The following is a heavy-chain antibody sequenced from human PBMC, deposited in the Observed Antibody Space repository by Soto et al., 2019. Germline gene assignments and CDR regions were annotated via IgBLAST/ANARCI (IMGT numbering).Heavy chain of an antibody. Sequence: QAHLEQSGAEVKRPGASVTVSCKASGYTFSDFDINWLRQVAGQGPEWMGWMNAKSGDTFSAQRFQGKFSMTWDTSLNPAYMEVGSLTSDDAAIYYCARGNPFNYAGFDVWGQGTTVAVSS. V-gene: IGHV1-8*01. CDR3: ARGNPFNYAGFDV. J-gene: IGHJ6*02. D-gene: IGHD3-16*01. CDR1: GYTFSDFD. CDR2: MNAKSGDT.